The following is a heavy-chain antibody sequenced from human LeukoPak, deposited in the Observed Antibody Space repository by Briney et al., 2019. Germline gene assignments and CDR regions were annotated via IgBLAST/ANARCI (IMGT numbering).Heavy chain of an antibody. CDR2: ISGSGGST. V-gene: IGHV3-23*01. J-gene: IGHJ4*02. Sequence: GGSLRLSCAASGFTFSSYAMSWVRQAPGKGLEWVSAISGSGGSTHYADSVKGRFTISRDNSKNTLYLQMNSLRAEDTAVYYCAKRWLHQRDYFDYWGQGALVTVSS. D-gene: IGHD5-12*01. CDR3: AKRWLHQRDYFDY. CDR1: GFTFSSYA.